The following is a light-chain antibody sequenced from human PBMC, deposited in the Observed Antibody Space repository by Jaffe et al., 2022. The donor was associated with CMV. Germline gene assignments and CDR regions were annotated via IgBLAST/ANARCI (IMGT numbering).Light chain of an antibody. V-gene: IGLV4-69*01. Sequence: QPVLTQSPSASASLGASVKLTCTLSSGHSSYAIAWHQQQPEKGPRYLMNLNSAGSHIKGDGIPDRFSGSSSGAERYLTISSLQSEDEADYYCQTWGTGPVVFGGGTKLTVL. CDR2: LNSAGSH. CDR1: SGHSSYA. J-gene: IGLJ2*01. CDR3: QTWGTGPVV.